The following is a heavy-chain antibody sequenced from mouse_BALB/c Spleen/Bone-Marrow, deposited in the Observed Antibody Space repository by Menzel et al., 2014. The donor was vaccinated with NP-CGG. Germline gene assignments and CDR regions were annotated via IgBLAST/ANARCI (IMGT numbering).Heavy chain of an antibody. CDR1: GYSFTGYF. CDR3: ARDYYDYYFDY. V-gene: IGHV1-20*02. J-gene: IGHJ2*01. D-gene: IGHD2-4*01. Sequence: VQLQQSGPELVKPGASVKISCKASGYSFTGYFMNWVMQSHGKSLEWIGRINPYNGDTFYNQKFKGKATLTVDKSSGTAHMELRSLASEDSAVYYCARDYYDYYFDYWGQGTTLTVSS. CDR2: INPYNGDT.